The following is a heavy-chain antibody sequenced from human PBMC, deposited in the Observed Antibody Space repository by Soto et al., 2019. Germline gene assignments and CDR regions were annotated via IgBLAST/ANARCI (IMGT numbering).Heavy chain of an antibody. Sequence: ASVKVSCKTSGYTFTSFDIHWVRQATGQGLEWMGWVNPHSGNTGLAQKFQGRVTMTTNTSISTAYMELSSLISEDTAVYYCARAVLTVNYEHNCSGPWGQGTLVTVSP. V-gene: IGHV1-8*01. CDR3: ARAVLTVNYEHNCSGP. CDR1: GYTFTSFD. J-gene: IGHJ5*02. D-gene: IGHD4-4*01. CDR2: VNPHSGNT.